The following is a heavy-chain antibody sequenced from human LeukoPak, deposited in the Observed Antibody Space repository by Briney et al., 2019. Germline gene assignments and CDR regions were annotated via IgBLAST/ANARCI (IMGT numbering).Heavy chain of an antibody. V-gene: IGHV3-21*01. CDR3: ARSGSGWDNYFDY. D-gene: IGHD6-19*01. J-gene: IGHJ4*02. CDR2: ISSSSSYI. Sequence: GGSLRLSCAASGFTFSSYSMNWVRQAPGKGLEWVSSISSSSSYIYYADSVEGRFTISRDNAKNSLYLQMNSLRAEDTAVYYCARSGSGWDNYFDYWGQGTLATVSS. CDR1: GFTFSSYS.